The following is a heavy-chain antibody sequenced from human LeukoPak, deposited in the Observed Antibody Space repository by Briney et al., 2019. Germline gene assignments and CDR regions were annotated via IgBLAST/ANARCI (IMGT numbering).Heavy chain of an antibody. CDR3: ARGRFDSGWWDFDY. CDR2: MNPNSGNT. J-gene: IGHJ4*02. CDR1: GYTFTSYD. Sequence: ASVKVSCKASGYTFTSYDINWVRQATGQGLEWMGWMNPNSGNTGYAQKFQGRVTMTRNTSISTAYMELSSLRSEDTAVYYCARGRFDSGWWDFDYWGQGTLVTVSS. V-gene: IGHV1-8*01. D-gene: IGHD6-19*01.